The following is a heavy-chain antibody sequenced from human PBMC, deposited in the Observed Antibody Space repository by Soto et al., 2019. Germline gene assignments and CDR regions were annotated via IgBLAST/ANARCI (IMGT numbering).Heavy chain of an antibody. J-gene: IGHJ6*02. CDR3: ASVQTQRYYYGMHV. CDR2: ITPIFGTA. V-gene: IGHV1-69*13. D-gene: IGHD1-1*01. CDR1: GGTFSSYA. Sequence: SVNVSFKASGGTFSSYAISWVRQAPGQGLEWMGGITPIFGTADYQQNFQGRVTIPADEPTSTAYMELSSLRSEDTAVYYCASVQTQRYYYGMHVWGQGTTVTVSS.